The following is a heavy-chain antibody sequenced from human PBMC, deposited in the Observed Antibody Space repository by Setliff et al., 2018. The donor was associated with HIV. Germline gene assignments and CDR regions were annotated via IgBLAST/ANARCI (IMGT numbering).Heavy chain of an antibody. CDR2: IYTSGKT. D-gene: IGHD5-18*01. V-gene: IGHV4-61*02. CDR1: GGSISSGSYY. CDR3: ARPRGEYRSYDAFDI. J-gene: IGHJ3*02. Sequence: SETLSLTCTVSGGSISSGSYYWTWIRQSAGKGLEWIGRIYTSGKTSYNPSLKSRVTISADTSKSQFSLKLSSVTAADTAIYYCARPRGEYRSYDAFDIWGQGTVVTVSS.